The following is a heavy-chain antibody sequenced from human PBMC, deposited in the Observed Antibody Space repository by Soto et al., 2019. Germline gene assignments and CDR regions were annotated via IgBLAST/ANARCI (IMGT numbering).Heavy chain of an antibody. J-gene: IGHJ3*02. Sequence: GGSLRLSCAASGFTFSSYGMHWVRQAPGKGLEWVAVISYDGSNKYYADSVKGRFTISRDNSKNTLYLQMNSLRAEDTAVYYCANSPSHVGNDAFDIWGQGTMVTVSS. V-gene: IGHV3-30*18. CDR2: ISYDGSNK. CDR1: GFTFSSYG. CDR3: ANSPSHVGNDAFDI.